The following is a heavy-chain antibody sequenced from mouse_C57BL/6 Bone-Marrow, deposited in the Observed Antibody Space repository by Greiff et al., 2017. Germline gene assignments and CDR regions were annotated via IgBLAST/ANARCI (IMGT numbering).Heavy chain of an antibody. CDR3: AGRTYYYGSSYSRDYFDY. J-gene: IGHJ2*01. V-gene: IGHV1-69*01. Sequence: VQLQQPGAELVMPGASVKLSCKASGYTFTSYWMHWVKQRPGQGLEWIGEIDPSDSYTNYNQKFKGKSTLTVDKSSSTAYMQLSSLTSEDSAVFYCAGRTYYYGSSYSRDYFDYWGQGTTLTVSS. CDR1: GYTFTSYW. D-gene: IGHD1-1*01. CDR2: IDPSDSYT.